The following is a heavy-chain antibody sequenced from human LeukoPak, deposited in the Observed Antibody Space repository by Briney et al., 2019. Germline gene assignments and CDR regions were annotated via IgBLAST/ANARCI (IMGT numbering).Heavy chain of an antibody. V-gene: IGHV1-2*06. CDR2: INPNSGVT. Sequence: AAVKVSCRASGYTFSDYYIHFVRQAPGQGLEWMGRINPNSGVTNFAPNFQVRVTMTRDTSMNTAYMQLSGLTSDDAAVYFCAKGFMSAAGPFDYWGQGTLVTASS. CDR1: GYTFSDYY. CDR3: AKGFMSAAGPFDY. D-gene: IGHD6-13*01. J-gene: IGHJ4*02.